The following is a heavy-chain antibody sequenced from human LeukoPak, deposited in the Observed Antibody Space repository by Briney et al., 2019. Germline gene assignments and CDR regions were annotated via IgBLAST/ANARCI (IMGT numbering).Heavy chain of an antibody. CDR3: ARVGRYYDSSGYCGSLYYYGMDV. J-gene: IGHJ6*02. Sequence: PGGSLRLSCAASGFTFSSYSVNWVGQARGKGLEWVSSISSSSSYIYYADSVKGRFTISRDNAKNSLYLQMNSLRAEDTAVYYCARVGRYYDSSGYCGSLYYYGMDVWGQGTTVTVSS. D-gene: IGHD3-22*01. CDR2: ISSSSSYI. V-gene: IGHV3-21*01. CDR1: GFTFSSYS.